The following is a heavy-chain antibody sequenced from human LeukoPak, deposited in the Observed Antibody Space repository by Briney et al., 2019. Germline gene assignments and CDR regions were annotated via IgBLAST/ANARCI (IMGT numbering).Heavy chain of an antibody. CDR1: GYTFTSYG. CDR2: ISAYNGNT. J-gene: IGHJ5*02. V-gene: IGHV1-18*01. Sequence: ASVKVSCKASGYTFTSYGISWVRQAPGQGLEWMGWISAYNGNTNYAQKFQGRVTMTTDTSTNTAYMQLSSLRTDDTAVYYCARRFTYSSSWFWFDPWGQGTLVTVSS. CDR3: ARRFTYSSSWFWFDP. D-gene: IGHD6-13*01.